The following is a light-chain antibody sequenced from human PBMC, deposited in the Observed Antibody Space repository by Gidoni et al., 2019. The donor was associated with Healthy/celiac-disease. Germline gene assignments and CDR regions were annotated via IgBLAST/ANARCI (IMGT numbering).Light chain of an antibody. J-gene: IGKJ2*01. CDR1: QGMSSY. Sequence: AIRMTQAPSSFSASTGDRVTITCRASQGMSSYLAWYQQKPGKAPKLLIYAASTLHSGVPSRFRGSGSGTDFTLTIRCLQSEAFATYYCQQYYRYPYTFXQXTKLEIK. V-gene: IGKV1-8*01. CDR2: AAS. CDR3: QQYYRYPYT.